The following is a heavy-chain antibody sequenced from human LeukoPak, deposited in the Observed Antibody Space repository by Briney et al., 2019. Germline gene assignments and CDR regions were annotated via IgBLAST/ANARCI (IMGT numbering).Heavy chain of an antibody. CDR3: ARGPELLRYFERFLWTPDD. D-gene: IGHD3-9*01. V-gene: IGHV1-2*04. CDR1: GYTFTGYD. J-gene: IGHJ4*02. Sequence: ASVKLSCKASGYTFTGYDMHWVRQAPGQGLEWMGGINPNSGGTNYAQKFQGWVTMTRDTSISTAYMELSRLRSDDTAVYYCARGPELLRYFERFLWTPDDWGQGTLVTVSS. CDR2: INPNSGGT.